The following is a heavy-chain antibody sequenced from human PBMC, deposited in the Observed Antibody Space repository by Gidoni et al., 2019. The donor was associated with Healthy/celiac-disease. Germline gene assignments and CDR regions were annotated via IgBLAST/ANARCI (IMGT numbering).Heavy chain of an antibody. CDR3: ARWELRLGNLPHAFDI. J-gene: IGHJ3*02. CDR2: INPNSGGT. D-gene: IGHD3-16*01. V-gene: IGHV1-2*02. Sequence: QVQLVQSGAEVKKPGASVKVSCKASGYTFTGYYMHWVRQAPGQGLEWMGWINPNSGGTNYAQKFQGRVTMTRDTSISTAYMELSRLRSDDTAVYYCARWELRLGNLPHAFDIWGQGTMVTVSS. CDR1: GYTFTGYY.